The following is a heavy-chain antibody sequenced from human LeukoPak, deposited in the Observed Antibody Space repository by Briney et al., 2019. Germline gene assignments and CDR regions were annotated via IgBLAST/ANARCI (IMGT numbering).Heavy chain of an antibody. V-gene: IGHV3-53*01. D-gene: IGHD4-17*01. CDR2: IYRGGST. CDR1: GFTVSSNY. CDR3: AGSGDYPARIDY. J-gene: IGHJ4*02. Sequence: GGSLRLSCAASGFTVSSNYMSWVRQAPGKGLEWVSVIYRGGSTYYADSVKGRFTVSRDNSKNTLYLQMNSLRAEDTAVYYCAGSGDYPARIDYWGQGTLVTVSS.